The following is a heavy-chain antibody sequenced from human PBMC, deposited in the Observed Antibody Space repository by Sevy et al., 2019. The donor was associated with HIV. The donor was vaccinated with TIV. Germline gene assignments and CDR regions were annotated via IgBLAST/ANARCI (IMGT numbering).Heavy chain of an antibody. CDR1: GYTFTGYY. J-gene: IGHJ3*02. CDR3: ARAKNYDFWSGYPAGAFDI. D-gene: IGHD3-3*01. V-gene: IGHV1-2*02. CDR2: INPNSGGT. Sequence: ASVKVSCKASGYTFTGYYMHWVRQAPGQGLEWMGWINPNSGGTNYAQKFQGRVTMTRDTSISTAYMELSRLRSDDTAVYYCARAKNYDFWSGYPAGAFDIWGQGTMVTVSS.